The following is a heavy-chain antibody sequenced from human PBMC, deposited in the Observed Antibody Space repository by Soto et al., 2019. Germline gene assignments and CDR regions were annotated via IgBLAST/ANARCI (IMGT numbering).Heavy chain of an antibody. CDR3: ASPTIPDHSAFHL. CDR2: ISSDGRKK. CDR1: GFTFSSYA. D-gene: IGHD2-21*01. Sequence: QVHLVESGGGVLQPGRSLRLSCAASGFTFSSYAMHWVRQAPGKGLEWVAVISSDGRKKYYADCGKGRFTTYRDNSKNTLYLQMNSLRGEDTAVYYCASPTIPDHSAFHLWGQGTMVAVSP. V-gene: IGHV3-30*04. J-gene: IGHJ3*01.